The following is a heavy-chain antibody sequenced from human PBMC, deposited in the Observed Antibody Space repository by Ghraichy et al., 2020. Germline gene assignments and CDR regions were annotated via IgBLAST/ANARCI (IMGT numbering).Heavy chain of an antibody. V-gene: IGHV1-18*01. D-gene: IGHD2-2*01. CDR2: IGTFSGNT. J-gene: IGHJ6*02. CDR1: GYSFTSYG. Sequence: ASVKVSCKASGYSFTSYGISWVRQAPGQGLEWMGWIGTFSGNTDYSQKLQDRLTMTIDTSTSTAYMELRSLRSDDSAVYFCARDKGFCGTTSCYSPCFYCVDVWGQGTTVTVTS. CDR3: ARDKGFCGTTSCYSPCFYCVDV.